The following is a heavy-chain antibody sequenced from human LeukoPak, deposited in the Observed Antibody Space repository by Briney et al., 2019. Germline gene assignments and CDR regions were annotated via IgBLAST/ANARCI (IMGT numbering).Heavy chain of an antibody. D-gene: IGHD3-10*01. V-gene: IGHV3-7*01. CDR3: ARSDFGSGRPGDFDY. Sequence: GGSLRLSCAASGFTSSSYWMSWVRQASGKGLEWVANIKQDGSEKYYLDSVKGRFTISRDNAKNSLYLQMNSLRAEDTAVYYCARSDFGSGRPGDFDYWGQGTLVTVSS. CDR2: IKQDGSEK. J-gene: IGHJ4*02. CDR1: GFTSSSYW.